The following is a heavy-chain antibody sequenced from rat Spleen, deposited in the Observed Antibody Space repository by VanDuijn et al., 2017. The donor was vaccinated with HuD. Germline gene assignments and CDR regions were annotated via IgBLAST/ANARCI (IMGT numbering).Heavy chain of an antibody. V-gene: IGHV5-7*01. CDR1: GFTFSDYY. CDR3: ARQGGNSGPDY. D-gene: IGHD4-4*01. CDR2: ISYDGSST. Sequence: EVQLVESGGGLVQPGRSLKLSCASSGFTFSDYYMAWVRQAPTKGLEWVATISYDGSSTYYRDSVKGRFTISRDNAKSTLYLQMDSLRSEDTATYYCARQGGNSGPDYWGQGVMVTVSS. J-gene: IGHJ2*01.